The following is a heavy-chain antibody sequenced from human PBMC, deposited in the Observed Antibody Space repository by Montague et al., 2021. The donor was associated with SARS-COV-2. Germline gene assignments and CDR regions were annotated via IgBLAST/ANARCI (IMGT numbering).Heavy chain of an antibody. V-gene: IGHV3-9*01. Sequence: SLRLSCAASGFTFDEYAMHWVRQAPGKGLEWVSGISWNSGSIGYADSVKGRFTISRDNAKSSLYLQMDSLRPEDTALYYCEKDTYYFGSGSYTWDNWGQGTLVTVSS. CDR1: GFTFDEYA. D-gene: IGHD3-10*01. CDR2: ISWNSGSI. J-gene: IGHJ4*02. CDR3: EKDTYYFGSGSYTWDN.